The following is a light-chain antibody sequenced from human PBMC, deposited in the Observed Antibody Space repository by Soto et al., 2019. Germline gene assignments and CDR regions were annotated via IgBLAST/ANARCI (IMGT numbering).Light chain of an antibody. CDR3: SSFTSTSIYI. CDR1: SSDVGGSIY. Sequence: QSVLTQPASVSGSPGQSITISCTGTSSDVGGSIYVSWYKQHPGKAPKLMIYDVSNRPSGVSNRISGSKSGNTASLTISGIQPEDEADYYCSSFTSTSIYIFGTGTKVTVL. J-gene: IGLJ1*01. V-gene: IGLV2-14*01. CDR2: DVS.